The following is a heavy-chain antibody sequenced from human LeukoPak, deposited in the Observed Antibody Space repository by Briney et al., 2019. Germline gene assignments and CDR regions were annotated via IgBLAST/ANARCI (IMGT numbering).Heavy chain of an antibody. D-gene: IGHD3-9*01. Sequence: PSETPSLTFPVSGCSISSYYWSWIRQPPGKGLEGVGDIYYSGSTNYNPSLKSRVTISVDTSKNQFSLKLSSVTAADTAVYYCARHVNYDILTGLLDYWGQGTLVTVSS. CDR3: ARHVNYDILTGLLDY. CDR1: GCSISSYY. V-gene: IGHV4-59*08. CDR2: IYYSGST. J-gene: IGHJ4*02.